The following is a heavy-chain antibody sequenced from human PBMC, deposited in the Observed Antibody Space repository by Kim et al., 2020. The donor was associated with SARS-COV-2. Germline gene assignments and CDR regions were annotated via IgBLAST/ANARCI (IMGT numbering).Heavy chain of an antibody. CDR3: AKAAGADRSGWRYYFDY. Sequence: GGSLRLSCAASGFTFSGYAMSWVRQAPGKGLEWVSLIGGGGGDTYYADPVKGRFSISRDNSKNTLYLQMNSLRAEDTAVYYCAKAAGADRSGWRYYFDY. V-gene: IGHV3-23*01. D-gene: IGHD3-22*01. J-gene: IGHJ4*01. CDR1: GFTFSGYA. CDR2: IGGGGGDT.